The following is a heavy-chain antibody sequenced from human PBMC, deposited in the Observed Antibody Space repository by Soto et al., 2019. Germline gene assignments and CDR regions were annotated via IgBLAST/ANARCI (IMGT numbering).Heavy chain of an antibody. CDR3: TSKIGAGGAGGSNYNYYYGMDV. CDR1: GFTFSNAW. J-gene: IGHJ6*02. CDR2: IKSTTDGGTT. D-gene: IGHD3-10*01. Sequence: GGSLRLSCAVSGFTFSNAWMNWVRQAPGKGLEWVGRIKSTTDGGTTDYAAPVKGRFTISRVDSKNMLYLQMNSLKTDDTAVYYCTSKIGAGGAGGSNYNYYYGMDVWGHGTTVTVSS. V-gene: IGHV3-15*07.